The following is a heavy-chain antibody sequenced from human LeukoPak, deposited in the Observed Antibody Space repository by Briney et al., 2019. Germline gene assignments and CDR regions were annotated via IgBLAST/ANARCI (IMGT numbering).Heavy chain of an antibody. CDR1: GFTFSSYA. D-gene: IGHD5-24*01. CDR2: ISWNSGSI. V-gene: IGHV3-9*03. Sequence: PGGSLRLSCAASGFTFSSYAMSWVRQAPGKGLEWVSGISWNSGSIGYADPVKGRFTISRDSAKNSLYLQMNSLRTEDMAFYYCAKDKRVDGYKGGAFDIWGQGTMVTVSS. J-gene: IGHJ3*02. CDR3: AKDKRVDGYKGGAFDI.